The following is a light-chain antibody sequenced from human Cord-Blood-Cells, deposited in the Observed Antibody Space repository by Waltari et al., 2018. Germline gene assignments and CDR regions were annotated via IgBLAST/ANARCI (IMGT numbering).Light chain of an antibody. CDR2: RNN. V-gene: IGLV1-47*01. CDR1: SHHIGSNH. CDR3: AAGDDSLSGVV. J-gene: IGLJ2*01. Sequence: QSVLTPPPTAPGPPGQRVPNSRSGSSHHIGSNHVYRYQQLPGTAPKLLIYRNNQRPSGVPDRFSGSKSGTSVSLAISGLRSEDESDYYCAAGDDSLSGVVFGGGTKLTVL.